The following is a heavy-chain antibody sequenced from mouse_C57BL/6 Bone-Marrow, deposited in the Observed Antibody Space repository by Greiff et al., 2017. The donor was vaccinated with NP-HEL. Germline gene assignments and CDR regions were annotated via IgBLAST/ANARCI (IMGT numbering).Heavy chain of an antibody. D-gene: IGHD1-1*01. V-gene: IGHV3-8*01. CDR3: ARWGITTVVATGYFDD. Sequence: EVKLMESGPGLAKPSQTLSLTCSVTGYSITSDYWNWIRKFPGNKLEYMGYISYSGSTYYNPSLKSRISITRDTSKNQYYLQLNSVTTEDTATYYCARWGITTVVATGYFDDWGKGTTLTVSS. J-gene: IGHJ2*01. CDR2: ISYSGST. CDR1: GYSITSDY.